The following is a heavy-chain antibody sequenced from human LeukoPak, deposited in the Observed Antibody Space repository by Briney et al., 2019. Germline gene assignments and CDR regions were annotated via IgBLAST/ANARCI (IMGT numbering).Heavy chain of an antibody. D-gene: IGHD3-3*01. Sequence: GGSLRLSCAASGFTFSSYSMNWVRQAPGKGLEWASYISSSSSTIYYADSVKGRFTISRDNAKNSLYLQMNSLRDEDTAVYYCAREYPPAYYDFWSGYLSPAWFDPWGQGTLVTVSS. CDR2: ISSSSSTI. V-gene: IGHV3-48*02. J-gene: IGHJ5*02. CDR1: GFTFSSYS. CDR3: AREYPPAYYDFWSGYLSPAWFDP.